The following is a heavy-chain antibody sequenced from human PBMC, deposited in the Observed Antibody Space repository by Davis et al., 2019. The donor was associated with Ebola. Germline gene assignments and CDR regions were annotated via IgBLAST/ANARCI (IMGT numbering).Heavy chain of an antibody. CDR1: GFTFSSYA. V-gene: IGHV3-30-3*01. CDR3: ARAGGYYLKLSRY. CDR2: ISYDGSNK. Sequence: GGSLRLSCAASGFTFSSYAMHWVRQAPGKGLEWVAVISYDGSNKYYADSVKGRFTISRDNSKNTLYLQMNSLRAEDTAVYYCARAGGYYLKLSRYWGQGTLVTVSS. J-gene: IGHJ4*02. D-gene: IGHD3-22*01.